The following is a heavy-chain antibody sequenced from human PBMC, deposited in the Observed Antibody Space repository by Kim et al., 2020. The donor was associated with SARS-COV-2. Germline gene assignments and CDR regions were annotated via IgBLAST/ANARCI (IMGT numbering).Heavy chain of an antibody. D-gene: IGHD3-16*02. CDR1: GFTFSSYW. CDR2: IKQDGSEK. Sequence: GGSLRLSCAASGFTFSSYWMSWVRQAPGKGLEWVANIKQDGSEKYYVDSVKGRFTISRDNAKNSLYLQMNSLRAEDTAVYYCASLVDYVWGSYRPDFDYWGQGTLVTVSS. V-gene: IGHV3-7*03. CDR3: ASLVDYVWGSYRPDFDY. J-gene: IGHJ4*02.